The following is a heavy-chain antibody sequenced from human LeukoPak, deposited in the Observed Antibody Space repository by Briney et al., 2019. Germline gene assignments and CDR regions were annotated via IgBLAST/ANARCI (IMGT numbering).Heavy chain of an antibody. V-gene: IGHV4-59*12. D-gene: IGHD2-2*01. Sequence: PSETLSLTCTVSGGSISSYYWSWIRQPPGKGLEWIGYIYYSGSTNYNPSLKSRVTISVDTSKNQFSLKLSSVTAADTAVYYCARGLGDCSSTSCSGVSVDYWGQGTLVTVSS. CDR2: IYYSGST. CDR3: ARGLGDCSSTSCSGVSVDY. J-gene: IGHJ4*02. CDR1: GGSISSYY.